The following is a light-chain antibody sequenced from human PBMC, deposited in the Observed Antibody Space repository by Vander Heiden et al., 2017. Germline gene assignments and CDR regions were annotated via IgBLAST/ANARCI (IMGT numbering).Light chain of an antibody. CDR1: QSVSSN. Sequence: IVMTPSPAPLSVSPGERATLSCRASQSVSSNLAWYQQKPGQAPRLLIYGASTRATGIPARFSGSGSGTEFTLTISSLQSEDFAVYYCQQYNNWPLTFGGGTKVEIK. V-gene: IGKV3-15*01. CDR2: GAS. J-gene: IGKJ4*01. CDR3: QQYNNWPLT.